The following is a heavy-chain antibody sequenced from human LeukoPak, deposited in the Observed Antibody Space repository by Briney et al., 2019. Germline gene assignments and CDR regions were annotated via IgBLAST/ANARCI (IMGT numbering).Heavy chain of an antibody. J-gene: IGHJ4*02. CDR3: AKNYYGSGNRAYFDY. Sequence: GGSLRLSCAASGFTLSTYAMSWVRQTPGKGLEWVAATSSSDAGTYHADSVRGRFTISRDNSKNTLYLQMNSLRAEDTAVYYCAKNYYGSGNRAYFDYWGQGTLVTVSS. D-gene: IGHD3-10*01. CDR2: TSSSDAGT. CDR1: GFTLSTYA. V-gene: IGHV3-23*01.